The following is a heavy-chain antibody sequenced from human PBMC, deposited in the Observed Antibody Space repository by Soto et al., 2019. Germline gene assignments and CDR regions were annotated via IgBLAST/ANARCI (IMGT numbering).Heavy chain of an antibody. CDR3: ASIAARISPTKDV. V-gene: IGHV4-34*01. Sequence: SETLSLTCAVYGGSFSGYYWSWIRQPPGKGLEWIGEINHSGSTNYNPSLKSRVTISVDTSKNQFSLKLSSVTAADTAVYYCASIAARISPTKDVWGKGTTVTVSS. CDR1: GGSFSGYY. D-gene: IGHD6-6*01. CDR2: INHSGST. J-gene: IGHJ6*04.